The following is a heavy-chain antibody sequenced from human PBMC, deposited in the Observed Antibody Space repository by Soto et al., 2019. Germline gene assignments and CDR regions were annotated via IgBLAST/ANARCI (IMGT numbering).Heavy chain of an antibody. D-gene: IGHD7-27*01. CDR1: GLTFTSSA. Sequence: GASVKVAWKASGLTFTSSAVQWVRQARGQRLEWIGWIVVGSGNTNHAQKFQERVTITRDMSTSTAYMELSSLRSEDTAVYYCAAGDLGTEYWGQGTLVTVSS. CDR3: AAGDLGTEY. J-gene: IGHJ4*02. V-gene: IGHV1-58*01. CDR2: IVVGSGNT.